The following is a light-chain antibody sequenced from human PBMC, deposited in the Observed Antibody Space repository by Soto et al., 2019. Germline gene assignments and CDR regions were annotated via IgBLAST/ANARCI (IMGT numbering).Light chain of an antibody. Sequence: QSALTQPASVSGYPGQSITISCTGTSSDVGGYNYVSWYQQHPGKAPKLMIYDVSNRPSGVSNRFSGSKSGNTASLTISGLQAEDGADYYCRSYTSSSTPVVFGGGTKLTVL. J-gene: IGLJ2*01. CDR3: RSYTSSSTPVV. CDR1: SSDVGGYNY. CDR2: DVS. V-gene: IGLV2-14*01.